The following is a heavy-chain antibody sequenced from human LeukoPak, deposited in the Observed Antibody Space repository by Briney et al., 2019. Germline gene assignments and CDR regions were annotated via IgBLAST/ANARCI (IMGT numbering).Heavy chain of an antibody. Sequence: SETLSLTCAVSGGSISSSNWWSWVRQPPGKGLEWIGEIYHSGSTNYNPSLKSRVTISVDKSKNQFSLKLSSVTAADTAVYYCAARGGVVTAIRMGYNWFDPWGQGTLVTVSS. CDR3: AARGGVVTAIRMGYNWFDP. CDR1: GGSISSSNW. D-gene: IGHD2-21*02. V-gene: IGHV4-4*02. CDR2: IYHSGST. J-gene: IGHJ5*02.